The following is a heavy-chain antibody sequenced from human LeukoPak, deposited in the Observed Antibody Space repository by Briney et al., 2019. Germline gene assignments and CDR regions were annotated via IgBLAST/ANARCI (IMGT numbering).Heavy chain of an antibody. CDR1: GGTFSSYA. CDR3: ARSYYDSSGYFRTYYYYGMDV. J-gene: IGHJ6*02. Sequence: SVTVSCKASGGTFSSYAISWVRQAPGQGLEWMGGIIPIFGTANYAQKFQGRVTITADESTSTAYMELSSLRSEDTAVYYCARSYYDSSGYFRTYYYYGMDVWGQGTTVTVSS. D-gene: IGHD3-22*01. V-gene: IGHV1-69*01. CDR2: IIPIFGTA.